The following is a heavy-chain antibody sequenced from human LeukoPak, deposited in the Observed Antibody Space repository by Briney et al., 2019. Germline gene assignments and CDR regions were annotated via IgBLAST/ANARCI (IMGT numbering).Heavy chain of an antibody. CDR3: ARDRQWLVQPLDYFDY. CDR2: ISAYNGNT. V-gene: IGHV1-18*01. J-gene: IGHJ4*02. CDR1: GYTFTSYG. D-gene: IGHD6-19*01. Sequence: GASVKVSCKASGYTFTSYGISWVRQAPGQGLEWMGRISAYNGNTNYAQKLQGRVTMTTDTSTSTAYMELRSLRSDDTAVYYCARDRQWLVQPLDYFDYWGQGTLVTVSS.